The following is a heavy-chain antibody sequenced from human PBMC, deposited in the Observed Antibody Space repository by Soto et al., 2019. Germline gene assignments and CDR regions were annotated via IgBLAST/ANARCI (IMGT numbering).Heavy chain of an antibody. D-gene: IGHD4-17*01. J-gene: IGHJ4*02. CDR3: ARGETVALRPGFDS. CDR2: ISSESAHI. CDR1: GFTFSSYS. V-gene: IGHV3-21*01. Sequence: PGGSLRLSCAASGFTFSSYSMNWVRQAPGKGLEWVSSISSESAHIIYADSVKGRFTVSRDNAKNALYLQMNSLRAEDAAVYYCARGETVALRPGFDSWGQGTLVTVSS.